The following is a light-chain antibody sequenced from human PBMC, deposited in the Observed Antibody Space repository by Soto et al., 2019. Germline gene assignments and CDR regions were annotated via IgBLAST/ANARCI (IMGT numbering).Light chain of an antibody. CDR3: QSYDSSLSGVI. CDR1: SSNIGAGYG. J-gene: IGLJ2*01. CDR2: GDS. V-gene: IGLV1-40*01. Sequence: QSALTQPPSVSLAPGQRVTISCTGSSSNIGAGYGVHWYIQLPGTAPKLLVYGDSNRPSGVPDRFSGSKSDTSASLAITGLQAEDEADYYCQSYDSSLSGVIFGGGTKVTVL.